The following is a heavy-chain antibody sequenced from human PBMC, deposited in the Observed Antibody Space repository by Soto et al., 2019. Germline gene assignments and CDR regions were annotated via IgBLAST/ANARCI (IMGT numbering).Heavy chain of an antibody. J-gene: IGHJ4*02. V-gene: IGHV3-30-3*01. CDR1: GFTFSSYA. CDR3: ASVMVPYYYDSSGHN. CDR2: ISYDGSNK. D-gene: IGHD3-22*01. Sequence: GGSLRLSCAASGFTFSSYAMHWVRQAPGKGLEWVAVISYDGSNKYYADSVKCRFTISRDNSKNTLYLQMNSLRAEDTAVYYCASVMVPYYYDSSGHNWGQGTLVTVSS.